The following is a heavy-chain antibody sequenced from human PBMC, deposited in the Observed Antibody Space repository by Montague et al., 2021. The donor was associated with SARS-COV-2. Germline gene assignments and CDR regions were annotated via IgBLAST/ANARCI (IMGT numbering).Heavy chain of an antibody. V-gene: IGHV3-21*01. CDR2: ISSSSSYI. Sequence: SLRLSCAASGFTFSSYSMNWVRQAPGKGLEWVSSISSSSSYIYYADSVKGRFTISRDNSKNTLYLQMNSLRAEDTAVYYCARVIGGYYGMDVWGQGTTVTVSS. J-gene: IGHJ6*02. CDR1: GFTFSSYS. CDR3: ARVIGGYYGMDV. D-gene: IGHD1-26*01.